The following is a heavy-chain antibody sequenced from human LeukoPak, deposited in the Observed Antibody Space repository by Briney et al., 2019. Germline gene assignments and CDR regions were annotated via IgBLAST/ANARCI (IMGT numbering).Heavy chain of an antibody. CDR2: ISYDGKNE. CDR3: ARDRFGGTSPQTYFDY. V-gene: IGHV3-30*04. Sequence: PGGSLRLSCIASGLTFNNYAMHWLRQAPGKGLEWLGVISYDGKNEYNAYAVKGRCTISRDGSKNTMSLQMNSLRAENTAVYYCARDRFGGTSPQTYFDYWGQGTLVTVSS. CDR1: GLTFNNYA. D-gene: IGHD3-16*01. J-gene: IGHJ4*02.